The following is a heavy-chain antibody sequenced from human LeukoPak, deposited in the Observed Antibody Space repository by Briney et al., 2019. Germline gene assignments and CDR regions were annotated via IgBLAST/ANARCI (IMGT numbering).Heavy chain of an antibody. Sequence: GGPLRLSCAASGFTFSDYYMSWIRQAPGKGLEWVSYISSSGSTIYYADSVKGRFTISRDNAKNSLYLQMNSLRAEDTAVYYCARVGCSSWYTSWSEYFHHWGQGTLVTVSS. J-gene: IGHJ1*01. CDR1: GFTFSDYY. CDR2: ISSSGSTI. V-gene: IGHV3-11*01. D-gene: IGHD6-13*01. CDR3: ARVGCSSWYTSWSEYFHH.